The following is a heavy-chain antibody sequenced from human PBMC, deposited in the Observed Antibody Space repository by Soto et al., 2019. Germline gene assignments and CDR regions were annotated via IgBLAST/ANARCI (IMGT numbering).Heavy chain of an antibody. D-gene: IGHD6-19*01. Sequence: QVQLVQSGAEVKKPGASVKVSCKASGYTFTSYGISWVRQAPGQGLEWMGLISAYNGNTNYAQKLQGRVTMTTDTSASTAYMELRSLRSNSTAVYYCARDRDGSGWCLSFYYWGHINLVT. CDR1: GYTFTSYG. CDR3: ARDRDGSGWCLSFYY. J-gene: IGHJ4*01. V-gene: IGHV1-18*04. CDR2: ISAYNGNT.